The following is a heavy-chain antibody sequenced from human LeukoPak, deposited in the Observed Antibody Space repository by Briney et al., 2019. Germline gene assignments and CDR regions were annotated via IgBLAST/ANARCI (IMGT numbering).Heavy chain of an antibody. J-gene: IGHJ4*02. Sequence: SETLSLTCTVSGFSIIRGYYWGWIRQPPGKGLEWIGSIYYSGSTYYNPSLKSRVTISVDTSKNQFSLKLSSVTAADTAVYYCAGGSGSDYWGQGTLVTVSS. V-gene: IGHV4-38-2*02. D-gene: IGHD2-15*01. CDR2: IYYSGST. CDR3: AGGSGSDY. CDR1: GFSIIRGYY.